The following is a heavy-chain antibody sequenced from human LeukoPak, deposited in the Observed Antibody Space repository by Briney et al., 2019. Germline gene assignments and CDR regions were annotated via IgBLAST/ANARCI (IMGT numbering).Heavy chain of an antibody. V-gene: IGHV3-30*04. CDR1: GFTFSSYA. CDR3: ARGSVYYYDSSGYYAIDY. Sequence: GGSLRLSCAASGFTFSSYAMHWVRQAPGKGLEWVAVISYDGSNKYYADSVKGRFTISRDNSKNTLYLQMNSLRAEDTAVYYCARGSVYYYDSSGYYAIDYWGQGTLVTVSS. D-gene: IGHD3-22*01. J-gene: IGHJ4*02. CDR2: ISYDGSNK.